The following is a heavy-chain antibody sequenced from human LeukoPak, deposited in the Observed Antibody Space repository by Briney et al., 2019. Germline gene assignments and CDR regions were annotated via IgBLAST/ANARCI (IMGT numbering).Heavy chain of an antibody. V-gene: IGHV4-38-2*01. CDR2: IYHIGST. Sequence: PSETLSLTCAVSGYSISSGYYWGWIRQPPGKGLEWIGSIYHIGSTYYNPSLKSRVTISVDTSKNQFSLKLSSVTAADTAVYYCARARLRFPGWFDPWGQGTLVTVSS. CDR3: ARARLRFPGWFDP. J-gene: IGHJ5*02. CDR1: GYSISSGYY. D-gene: IGHD3-3*01.